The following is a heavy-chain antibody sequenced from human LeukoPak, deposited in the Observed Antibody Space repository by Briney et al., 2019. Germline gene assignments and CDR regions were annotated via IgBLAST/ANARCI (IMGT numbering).Heavy chain of an antibody. CDR1: GFTFSSYS. J-gene: IGHJ4*02. V-gene: IGHV3-21*01. Sequence: GGSLRLSCAASGFTFSSYSMNWVRQAPGKGLEWVSSISSSSSYIYYADSVKARFSISRDNSMNTLYLQMNSLRPEDTAVYYCARRAGAYSHPYDYWGQGTLVTVSS. CDR2: ISSSSSYI. D-gene: IGHD4/OR15-4a*01. CDR3: ARRAGAYSHPYDY.